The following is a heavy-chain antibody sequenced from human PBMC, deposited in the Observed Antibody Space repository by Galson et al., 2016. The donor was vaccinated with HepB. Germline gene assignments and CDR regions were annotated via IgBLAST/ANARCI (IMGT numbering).Heavy chain of an antibody. J-gene: IGHJ4*02. V-gene: IGHV1-3*01. CDR2: INAGNGNT. CDR3: ARVAYDTSEFPSAYFNY. Sequence: SCKASGYTFTRYDMHWVRQGPGQRLEWMGWINAGNGNTKYSQKLQGRVTITRDTSARTVYMELSSLRSEDTAVYYCARVAYDTSEFPSAYFNYWGQGTLVTVSS. D-gene: IGHD3-22*01. CDR1: GYTFTRYD.